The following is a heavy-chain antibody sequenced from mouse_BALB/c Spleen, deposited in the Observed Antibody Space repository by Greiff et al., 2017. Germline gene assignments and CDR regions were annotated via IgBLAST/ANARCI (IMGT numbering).Heavy chain of an antibody. V-gene: IGHV2-9*02. Sequence: VMLVESGPGLVAPSQSLSITCTVSGFSLTSYGVHWVRQPPGKGLEWLGVIWAGGSTNYNSALMSRLSISKDNSKSQVFLKMNSLQTDDTAMYYCARGGVKTTGGFAYWGQGTLVTVSA. CDR2: IWAGGST. D-gene: IGHD1-1*01. J-gene: IGHJ3*01. CDR1: GFSLTSYG. CDR3: ARGGVKTTGGFAY.